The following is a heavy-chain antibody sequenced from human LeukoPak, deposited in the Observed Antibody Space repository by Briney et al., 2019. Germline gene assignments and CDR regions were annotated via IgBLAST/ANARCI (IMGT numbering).Heavy chain of an antibody. Sequence: GRSLRLSCAASGFTFSSYGMHWVRQAPGKGLEWVAVIWYDGSNKYYADSVKGRFTISRDNSKNTLYLQMNSLRAEDTAVYYCAKEYSGHSSSWHGWDYYYGMDVWGQGTTVTVSS. V-gene: IGHV3-33*06. CDR1: GFTFSSYG. J-gene: IGHJ6*02. CDR2: IWYDGSNK. CDR3: AKEYSGHSSSWHGWDYYYGMDV. D-gene: IGHD6-13*01.